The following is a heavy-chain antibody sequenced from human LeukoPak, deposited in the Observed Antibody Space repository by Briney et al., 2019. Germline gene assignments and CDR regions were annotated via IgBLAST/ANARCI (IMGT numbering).Heavy chain of an antibody. V-gene: IGHV3-48*03. Sequence: PGGSLRLSCAAPGFTFSSYEMNWARQAPGKGLEWVSYISSSARTIYYADSVKGRFTISRANAKNSLYLQMNSLRAEDTAVYYCATRMAKYYYYYYGMDVWGQGTTVTVSS. D-gene: IGHD5-24*01. CDR3: ATRMAKYYYYYYGMDV. J-gene: IGHJ6*02. CDR1: GFTFSSYE. CDR2: ISSSARTI.